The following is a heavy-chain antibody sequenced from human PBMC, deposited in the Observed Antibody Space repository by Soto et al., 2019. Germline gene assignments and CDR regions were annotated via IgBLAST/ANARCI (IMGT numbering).Heavy chain of an antibody. CDR1: GFTFSDHY. D-gene: IGHD3-10*01. J-gene: IGHJ4*02. V-gene: IGHV3-11*05. CDR2: ISSSGAYT. CDR3: ARETYYYFDL. Sequence: QVQLVESGGGLVKPGGSLRLSCAASGFTFSDHYMTWIRLAPGKGLEYVSYISSSGAYTNYADSVKGRFTISRDNAKNSLHLQMNSLRAEDTAVYYCARETYYYFDLWGQGSLVTVSS.